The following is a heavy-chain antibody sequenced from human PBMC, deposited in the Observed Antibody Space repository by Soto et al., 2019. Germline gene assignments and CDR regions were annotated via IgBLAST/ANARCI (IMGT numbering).Heavy chain of an antibody. D-gene: IGHD5-12*01. J-gene: IGHJ4*02. CDR3: ARGYSGYDYLFFDY. Sequence: TSETLSLTCTVSGGSISSGDYYWSWIRQPPGKGLEWIGYIYYSGSTYYNPSLKSRVTISVDTSKNQFSLKLSSVTAADTAVYYCARGYSGYDYLFFDYWGQGTLVTVSS. V-gene: IGHV4-30-4*01. CDR1: GGSISSGDYY. CDR2: IYYSGST.